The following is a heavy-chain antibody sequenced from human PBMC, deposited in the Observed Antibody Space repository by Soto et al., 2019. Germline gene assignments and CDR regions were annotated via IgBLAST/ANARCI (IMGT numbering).Heavy chain of an antibody. CDR2: IYYDGNT. Sequence: SETLSLTCTVSGGSISSSSHYWGWIRQPPGKGLECIGNIYYDGNTYYNPSLKSRVTISLDTSKNQFSLKLSSVTAADTAVYFCAGGNSSSNSCHDYWGQGPLVTVSS. CDR3: AGGNSSSNSCHDY. J-gene: IGHJ4*02. D-gene: IGHD2-2*01. V-gene: IGHV4-39*01. CDR1: GGSISSSSHY.